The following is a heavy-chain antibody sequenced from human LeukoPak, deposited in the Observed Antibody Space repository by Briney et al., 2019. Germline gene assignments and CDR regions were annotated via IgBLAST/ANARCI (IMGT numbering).Heavy chain of an antibody. CDR3: ARDPSNTSGWYIFFDF. Sequence: ASVKVSCKASGYTFTGFYMHWVRQAPGQGLEWMGWINPNTGGTNYAQKLQGRVTMTRDTSITTAYMELSRLTSDDTAVYYCARDPSNTSGWYIFFDFWGQGTLVAVSS. D-gene: IGHD6-19*01. V-gene: IGHV1-2*02. CDR2: INPNTGGT. CDR1: GYTFTGFY. J-gene: IGHJ4*02.